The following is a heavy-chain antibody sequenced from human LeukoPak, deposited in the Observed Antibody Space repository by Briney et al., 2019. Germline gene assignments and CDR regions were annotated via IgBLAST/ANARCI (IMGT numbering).Heavy chain of an antibody. CDR3: AKVSVRGVIITYFDY. CDR2: ISGSGGST. D-gene: IGHD3-10*01. J-gene: IGHJ4*02. V-gene: IGHV3-23*01. Sequence: GGSLRLSCAASGFTFNSYAMSWVRQAPGKGLEWVSAISGSGGSTYYADSVKGRFTISRDNSKNTLYLQMNSLRAEDTAVYYCAKVSVRGVIITYFDYWGQGTLVTVSS. CDR1: GFTFNSYA.